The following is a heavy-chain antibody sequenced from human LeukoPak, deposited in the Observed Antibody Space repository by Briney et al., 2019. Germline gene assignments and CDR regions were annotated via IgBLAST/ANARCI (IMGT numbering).Heavy chain of an antibody. CDR1: GYTFTSYG. V-gene: IGHV1-18*01. CDR3: ARGDSSSWYARPFDY. D-gene: IGHD6-13*01. J-gene: IGHJ4*02. CDR2: ISAYNGNT. Sequence: GASVKVSCKASGYTFTSYGISWVRQAPGQGLEWMGWISAYNGNTNYAQKLQGRVTMTTDTSTSTAFMELRSLRSDDTAVYYCARGDSSSWYARPFDYWGQGTLVTVSS.